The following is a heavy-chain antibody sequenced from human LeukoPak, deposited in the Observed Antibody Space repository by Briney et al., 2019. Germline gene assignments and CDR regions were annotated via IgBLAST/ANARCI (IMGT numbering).Heavy chain of an antibody. CDR3: ARDRGSGTEYFDY. V-gene: IGHV3-33*08. CDR1: GFTFSSYS. J-gene: IGHJ4*02. Sequence: PGGSLRLSCAASGFTFSSYSMNWVRQAPGKGLEWVAVIWYDGNNKYETDSVKGRFSISRDNSRNTLYLQMNSLRAEDTAVYYCARDRGSGTEYFDYWGQGTLVTVSP. D-gene: IGHD2-15*01. CDR2: IWYDGNNK.